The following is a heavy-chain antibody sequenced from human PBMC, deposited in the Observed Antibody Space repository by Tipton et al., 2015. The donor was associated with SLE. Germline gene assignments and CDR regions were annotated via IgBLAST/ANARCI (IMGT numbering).Heavy chain of an antibody. CDR3: ARGTKGTLRGFDL. CDR2: INHSGST. J-gene: IGHJ2*01. D-gene: IGHD2-8*01. CDR1: GGSFSGYY. Sequence: TLSLTCAVYGGSFSGYYWSWIRQPPGKGLEWIGEINHSGSTNYNPSLKSRVTISVDTSKNQFSLKLSSVTAADTAVYYCARGTKGTLRGFDLWGRGPLVTVSS. V-gene: IGHV4-34*01.